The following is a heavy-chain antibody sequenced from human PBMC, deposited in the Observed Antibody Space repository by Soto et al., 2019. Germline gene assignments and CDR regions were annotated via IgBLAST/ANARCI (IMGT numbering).Heavy chain of an antibody. CDR1: GYTFTGYY. V-gene: IGHV1-2*02. D-gene: IGHD6-6*01. Sequence: GASVKVSCKASGYTFTGYYMHWVRQAPGQGLEWMGWINPNGGGTNYAQKFQGRVTMTRDTSTSTVYMELSSLRSEDTAVYYCARWGSSGSDYYYYGMDVWGQGTTVTVSS. CDR3: ARWGSSGSDYYYYGMDV. J-gene: IGHJ6*02. CDR2: INPNGGGT.